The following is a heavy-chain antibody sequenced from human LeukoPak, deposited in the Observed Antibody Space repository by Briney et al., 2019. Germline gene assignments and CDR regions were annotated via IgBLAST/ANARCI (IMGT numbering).Heavy chain of an antibody. CDR3: ARHLLSGDFWGIDY. Sequence: GGSLRLYCAASGFTVSSYSMNWVRQAPGKGLEWVSSISSSGTYIYYADSVKGRFTISRDNAKNSLYLQMNSLRAEDTAVYYCARHLLSGDFWGIDYWGQGTLVTVSS. J-gene: IGHJ4*02. CDR1: GFTVSSYS. CDR2: ISSSGTYI. D-gene: IGHD3-16*01. V-gene: IGHV3-21*01.